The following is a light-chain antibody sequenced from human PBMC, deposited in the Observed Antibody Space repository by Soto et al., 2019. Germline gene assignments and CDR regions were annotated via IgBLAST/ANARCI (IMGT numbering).Light chain of an antibody. CDR3: SSYAGSRSYV. Sequence: QSVLTQPPSASGSPGQSVTISCTGTSSDVGGYNYVSWYQQHPGKAPKLMIYEVSKRPSGVPDRFSGSKSGNTASLTVSVLQAEDEADYYCSSYAGSRSYVFGTGTKVTVL. CDR1: SSDVGGYNY. J-gene: IGLJ1*01. CDR2: EVS. V-gene: IGLV2-8*01.